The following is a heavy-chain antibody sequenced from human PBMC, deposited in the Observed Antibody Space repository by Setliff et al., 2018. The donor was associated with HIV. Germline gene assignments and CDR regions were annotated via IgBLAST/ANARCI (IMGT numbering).Heavy chain of an antibody. CDR2: INPNGGST. D-gene: IGHD6-13*01. CDR1: GYTFTDYY. J-gene: IGHJ5*02. CDR3: ASSNWQLVADH. V-gene: IGHV1-46*01. Sequence: ASVKVSCKASGYTFTDYYPHWVRQAPGQGPEWMGLINPNGGSTIYAQKFEDRLTVTSDTATTTLYMELRSLRFDDTAMYYCASSNWQLVADHWGQGTPVTVSS.